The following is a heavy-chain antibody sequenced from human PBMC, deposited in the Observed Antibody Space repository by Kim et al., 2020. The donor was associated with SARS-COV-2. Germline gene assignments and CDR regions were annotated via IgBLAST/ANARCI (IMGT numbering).Heavy chain of an antibody. CDR3: ARGLRHDSSGYSTGAFDI. CDR2: IYSGSST. CDR1: GFTVSSNY. D-gene: IGHD3-22*01. V-gene: IGHV3-66*01. J-gene: IGHJ3*02. Sequence: GGSLRLSCAASGFTVSSNYMSWVRQAPGKGLEWVSVIYSGSSTYYADSVKGRFTISRDNSKNTLYLQMNSLRAEDTAVYYCARGLRHDSSGYSTGAFDIWGQGTMVTVSS.